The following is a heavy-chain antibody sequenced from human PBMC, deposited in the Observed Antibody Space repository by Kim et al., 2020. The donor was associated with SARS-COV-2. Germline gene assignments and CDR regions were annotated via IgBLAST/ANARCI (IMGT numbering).Heavy chain of an antibody. Sequence: SETLSLTCAVYGGSFSGYYWSWIRQPPGKGLEWIGEINHSGSTNYNPSLKSRVTISVDTSKNQFSLKLSSVTAADTAVYYCARVEWLFDYYYGMDVWGQG. CDR3: ARVEWLFDYYYGMDV. D-gene: IGHD3-3*01. CDR2: INHSGST. CDR1: GGSFSGYY. V-gene: IGHV4-34*01. J-gene: IGHJ6*02.